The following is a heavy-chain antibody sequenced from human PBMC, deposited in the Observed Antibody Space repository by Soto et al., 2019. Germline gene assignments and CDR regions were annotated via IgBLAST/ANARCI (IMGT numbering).Heavy chain of an antibody. V-gene: IGHV1-18*04. CDR1: GFTLTSSG. CDR2: INSYNGHT. D-gene: IGHD2-15*01. J-gene: IGHJ6*02. Sequence: QVQLVQSGAELKKPGASVKVSCKASGFTLTSSGISWVRQAPGQGLEWMGWINSYNGHTNYAQKLQGRVTMTTDTSTSIAYMELRSLRSDDTAVYYCARNVGPRSGGRCQFYYQYGFDVWGQGTTVTVSS. CDR3: ARNVGPRSGGRCQFYYQYGFDV.